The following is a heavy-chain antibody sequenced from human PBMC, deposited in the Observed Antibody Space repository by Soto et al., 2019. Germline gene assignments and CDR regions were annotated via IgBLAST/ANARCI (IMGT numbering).Heavy chain of an antibody. CDR2: IYWNDDK. CDR1: GFSLSTSGVG. CDR3: AHRLGIAAAGQSLAFDY. J-gene: IGHJ4*02. Sequence: SGPTLVNPTHTLTLTCTFSGFSLSTSGVGVGWIRQPPGKALEWVALIYWNDDKRYSPSLKSRLTITSDTSKNQVVLSMTNMDPVDTATFYCAHRLGIAAAGQSLAFDYWGQGPLVTVSS. V-gene: IGHV2-5*01. D-gene: IGHD6-13*01.